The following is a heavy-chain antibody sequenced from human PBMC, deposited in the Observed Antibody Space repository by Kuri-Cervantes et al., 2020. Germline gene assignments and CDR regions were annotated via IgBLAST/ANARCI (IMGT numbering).Heavy chain of an antibody. CDR2: IFPDDSDT. J-gene: IGHJ6*03. D-gene: IGHD2-15*01. CDR1: GYNFNKYW. Sequence: GESLKISCKGYGYNFNKYWIAWVRQMPGKGLEWMGNIFPDDSDTRYSPSFQGQVTISADKSISTAYLQWSSLRASDTAMYYCARLKDIVVVVAATGYMDVWGKGTTVTVSS. CDR3: ARLKDIVVVVAATGYMDV. V-gene: IGHV5-51*01.